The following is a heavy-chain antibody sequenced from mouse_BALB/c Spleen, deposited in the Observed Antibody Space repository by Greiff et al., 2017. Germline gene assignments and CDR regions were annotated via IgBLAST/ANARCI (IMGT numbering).Heavy chain of an antibody. CDR3: ERRDGNYGWFAY. CDR1: GYSITSDYA. Sequence: VQLKESGPGLVKPSQSLSLTCTVTGYSITSDYAWNWIRQFPGNKLEWMGYISYSGSTSYNPSLKSRISITRDTSKNQFFLQLNSVTTEDTATYYCERRDGNYGWFAYWGQGTLVTVSA. V-gene: IGHV3-2*02. D-gene: IGHD2-1*01. CDR2: ISYSGST. J-gene: IGHJ3*01.